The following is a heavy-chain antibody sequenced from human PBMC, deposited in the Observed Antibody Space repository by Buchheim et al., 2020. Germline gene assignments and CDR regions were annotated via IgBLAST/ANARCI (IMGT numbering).Heavy chain of an antibody. CDR2: ISSDGSNR. CDR1: EFSFSTYV. CDR3: ASEHYYDSSGYYFYYDY. J-gene: IGHJ4*02. V-gene: IGHV3-30-3*01. D-gene: IGHD3-22*01. Sequence: QVQLVESGGGVVQPGRSLKLSCVASEFSFSTYVMHWVRQAPGKGLEWVTLISSDGSNRYYADSVKGRFTISRDNSKDTLYLQMNSLRPEDTAVYYCASEHYYDSSGYYFYYDYWGQGTL.